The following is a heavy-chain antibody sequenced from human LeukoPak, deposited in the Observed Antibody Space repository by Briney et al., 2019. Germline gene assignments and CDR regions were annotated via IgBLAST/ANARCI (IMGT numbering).Heavy chain of an antibody. CDR3: ARVVVRGLNDFDY. CDR2: IYYTGST. Sequence: SETLSLTCTVSGYSISSGYYWGWIRQPPGKGLEWIGYIYYTGSTSYNPSLRSRVTMSADTSKNQFSLKLSSVTAADTAVYYCARVVVRGLNDFDYWGQGTLVTVSS. V-gene: IGHV4-38-2*02. D-gene: IGHD3-10*01. CDR1: GYSISSGYY. J-gene: IGHJ4*02.